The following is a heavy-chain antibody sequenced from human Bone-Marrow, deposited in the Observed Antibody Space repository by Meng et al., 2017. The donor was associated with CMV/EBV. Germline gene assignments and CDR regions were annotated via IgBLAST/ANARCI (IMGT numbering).Heavy chain of an antibody. V-gene: IGHV1-2*02. J-gene: IGHJ4*02. Sequence: ASVKVSCKASRYTFTGDYIQWVRQAPGQGLEWMGWINANSGNTNYAQKFQGRLTMTRDMSISAAYMELCWLTSDDLSMYFCARGEVYYDSSGYMAHWGQGPRVTCSS. D-gene: IGHD3-22*01. CDR2: INANSGNT. CDR3: ARGEVYYDSSGYMAH. CDR1: RYTFTGDY.